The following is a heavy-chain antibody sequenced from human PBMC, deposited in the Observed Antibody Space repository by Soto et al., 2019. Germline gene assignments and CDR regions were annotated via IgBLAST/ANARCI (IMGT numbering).Heavy chain of an antibody. D-gene: IGHD5-18*01. CDR2: INAGNGNT. CDR3: ATLRIRGYSYGSYYYGMDV. CDR1: GYTFTSYA. Sequence: ASVKVSCKASGYTFTSYAMHWVRQAPGQRLEWMGWINAGNGNTKYSQEFQGRVTITRDTSASTAYMELSSLRSEDTAVYYCATLRIRGYSYGSYYYGMDVWGQGTTVTVSS. V-gene: IGHV1-3*01. J-gene: IGHJ6*02.